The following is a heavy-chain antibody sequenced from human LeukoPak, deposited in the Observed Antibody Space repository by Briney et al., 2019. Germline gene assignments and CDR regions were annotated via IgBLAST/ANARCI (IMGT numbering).Heavy chain of an antibody. V-gene: IGHV3-15*01. Sequence: GGSLRLSCVVSGFSVSNNYVSWVRQAPGKGLEWVGRIKSKTNGGTTDSAAPVKGRFTISRDDSKNTLYLQMISLKIEDTAVYYCVTEGYIYGYHSLDTWGRGTMVTVSS. CDR3: VTEGYIYGYHSLDT. D-gene: IGHD5-18*01. CDR1: GFSVSNNY. CDR2: IKSKTNGGTT. J-gene: IGHJ3*02.